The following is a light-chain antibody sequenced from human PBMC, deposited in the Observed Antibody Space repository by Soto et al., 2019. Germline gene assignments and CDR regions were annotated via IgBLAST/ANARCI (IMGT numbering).Light chain of an antibody. CDR3: SSYTSSSTLV. CDR2: EVS. CDR1: SSDVGGYNY. J-gene: IGLJ1*01. V-gene: IGLV2-14*01. Sequence: QSALTQPASVSGSPGQSITISCTGTSSDVGGYNYVSWYQQHPDKAPKLMIYEVSNRPSGVSNRFSSSKSGNTASLTISGLQAEDEADYYCSSYTSSSTLVFGAGTKVTVL.